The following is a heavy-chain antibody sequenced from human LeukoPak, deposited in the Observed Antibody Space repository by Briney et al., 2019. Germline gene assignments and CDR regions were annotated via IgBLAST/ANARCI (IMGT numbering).Heavy chain of an antibody. V-gene: IGHV3-49*04. CDR1: GFTFGDYA. Sequence: PGRSLRLSCTASGFTFGDYAMSWVRQAPGKGLEWVGFIRSKAYGGKTEYAASGKGRFTISRDDSKSIAYLQMNSLKTEDTAVYYCTRGHYSNYDPYDYGMDVWGQGTTVTVSS. D-gene: IGHD4-11*01. J-gene: IGHJ6*02. CDR3: TRGHYSNYDPYDYGMDV. CDR2: IRSKAYGGKT.